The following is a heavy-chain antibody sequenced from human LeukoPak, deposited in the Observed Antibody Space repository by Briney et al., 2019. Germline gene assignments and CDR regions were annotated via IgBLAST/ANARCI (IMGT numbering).Heavy chain of an antibody. D-gene: IGHD4-11*01. CDR2: IKQDGSEK. CDR1: EFTYSRYW. Sequence: GGALRLSCAASEFTYSRYWMSSVRQAPGKGLEWVANIKQDGSEKYFVDSVKGRFTISRDHAKNSLYLQMNSLRAEDTAVYYCARSRYINFRKYFDYWGPGTLVTVSS. V-gene: IGHV3-7*01. CDR3: ARSRYINFRKYFDY. J-gene: IGHJ4*02.